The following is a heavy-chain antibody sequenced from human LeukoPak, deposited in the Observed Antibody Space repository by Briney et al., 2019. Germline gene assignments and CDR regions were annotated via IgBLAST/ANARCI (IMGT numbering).Heavy chain of an antibody. D-gene: IGHD2-15*01. CDR2: FHYSGST. CDR1: GASVSNYY. Sequence: SETPSLTCRVSGASVSNYYWSWIRQSPGKGLESVGFFHYSGSTNYNPSLNSRVTTSIDTSMNQLSLTLVSVTAADTAVYFCARHHDGGPKLRLDFWGLGVLVTVSS. J-gene: IGHJ4*02. CDR3: ARHHDGGPKLRLDF. V-gene: IGHV4-59*08.